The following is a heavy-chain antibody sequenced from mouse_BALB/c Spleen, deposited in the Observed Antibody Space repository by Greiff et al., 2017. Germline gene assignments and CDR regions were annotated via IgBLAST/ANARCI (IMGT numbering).Heavy chain of an antibody. Sequence: QVQLKQSGPGLVAPSQSLSITCTVSGFSLTGYGVNWVRQPPGKGLEWLGMIWSDGSTDYNSALKSRLSISKDNSKSQVFLKMNSLQTDDTARYYCARGGSYYDYDRLYYFDYWGQGTTLTVSS. V-gene: IGHV2-6-7*01. CDR2: IWSDGST. J-gene: IGHJ2*01. CDR3: ARGGSYYDYDRLYYFDY. CDR1: GFSLTGYG. D-gene: IGHD2-4*01.